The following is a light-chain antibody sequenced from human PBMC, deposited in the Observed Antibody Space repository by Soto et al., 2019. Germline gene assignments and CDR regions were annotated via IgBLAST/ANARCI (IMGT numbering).Light chain of an antibody. CDR1: SSDVGGYNY. CDR3: SSSTSSDTLL. CDR2: EVS. V-gene: IGLV2-14*01. J-gene: IGLJ7*01. Sequence: QSVLTQPASVSGSPGQSITICCTGTSSDVGGYNYVSWYQQHPGKAPKLMIYEVSNRPSGVSNRFSGSKSGNTASLTISGLQAEDEAEYYCSSSTSSDTLLFGGGTQLTVL.